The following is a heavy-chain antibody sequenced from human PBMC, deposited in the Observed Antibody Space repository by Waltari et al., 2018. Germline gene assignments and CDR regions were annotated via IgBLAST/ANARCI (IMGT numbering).Heavy chain of an antibody. Sequence: QVTLKESGPALVKPTQTLTLTCTFSGFSISATGTGVNWIRQPPGKALEWLATIYWDDDKYYSTSLKSRLTISKDTSKNQVVLTMTIMDPVDTATYYCARGNRGSGWSYWGQGVLVTVSS. J-gene: IGHJ4*02. CDR1: GFSISATGTG. V-gene: IGHV2-70*01. D-gene: IGHD6-13*01. CDR3: ARGNRGSGWSY. CDR2: IYWDDDK.